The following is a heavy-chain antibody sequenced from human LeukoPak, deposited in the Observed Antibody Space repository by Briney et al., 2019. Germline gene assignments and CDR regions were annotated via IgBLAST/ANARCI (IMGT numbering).Heavy chain of an antibody. Sequence: GGSLRLSCAASGFTFSDSYMSWIRHTPGKGLEWLSYISSSSDTNYADSVKGRFTISRDNAKNSLYLQMNSLTAEDTAVHYCAKADSPSHIVVVTAIDYWGQGTLVTVSS. J-gene: IGHJ4*02. CDR1: GFTFSDSY. V-gene: IGHV3-11*05. CDR3: AKADSPSHIVVVTAIDY. D-gene: IGHD2-21*02. CDR2: ISSSSDT.